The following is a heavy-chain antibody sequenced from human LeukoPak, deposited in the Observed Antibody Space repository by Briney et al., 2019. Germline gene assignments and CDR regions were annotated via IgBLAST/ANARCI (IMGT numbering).Heavy chain of an antibody. CDR3: VKDMGTRDGYNFAHDY. D-gene: IGHD5-24*01. CDR2: VNWNSRNI. Sequence: PGGSLRLSCAASGFIFDNHVIHWVRQVPGKGLEWVSAVNWNSRNIGYADSVKGRFTISRDNAKNSVSLQMNSLRPEDAALYYCVKDMGTRDGYNFAHDYWGQGTLVTVSS. J-gene: IGHJ4*02. V-gene: IGHV3-9*01. CDR1: GFIFDNHV.